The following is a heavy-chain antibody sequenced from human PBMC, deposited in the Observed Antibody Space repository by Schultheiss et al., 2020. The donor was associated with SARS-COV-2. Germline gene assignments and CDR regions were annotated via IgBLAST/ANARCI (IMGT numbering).Heavy chain of an antibody. CDR2: LTGNGGST. V-gene: IGHV3-64D*06. J-gene: IGHJ1*01. CDR1: GFTFSSYT. D-gene: IGHD2-21*02. CDR3: VVTGFQH. Sequence: GGSLRLSCSASGFTFSSYTMHWVRQAPGTGLQYILGLTGNGGSTLYADSVKGRFTISRDNSRNTLYLQMSSLRPEDTAVYYCVVTGFQHWGHGTLVTVSS.